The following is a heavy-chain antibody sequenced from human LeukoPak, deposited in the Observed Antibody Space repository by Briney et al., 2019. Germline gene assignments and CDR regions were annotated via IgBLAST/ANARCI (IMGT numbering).Heavy chain of an antibody. CDR1: GYTLTEVS. Sequence: ASVKVSCKLSGYTLTEVSIHWVRQAPGKGLEWMGGFDPEDGERIYAQKFHGRVTMTEDTSTDTAYMELSSLRSEDTALYYCATDWTPRISLVRGVPLFDYWGQGTLVTVSS. V-gene: IGHV1-24*01. CDR2: FDPEDGER. CDR3: ATDWTPRISLVRGVPLFDY. D-gene: IGHD3-10*01. J-gene: IGHJ4*02.